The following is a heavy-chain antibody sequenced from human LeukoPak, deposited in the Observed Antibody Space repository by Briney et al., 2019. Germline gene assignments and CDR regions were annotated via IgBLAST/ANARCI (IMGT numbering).Heavy chain of an antibody. CDR3: ARHYSNDAMDV. CDR2: IDPSDSYT. J-gene: IGHJ6*02. V-gene: IGHV5-10-1*01. D-gene: IGHD4-11*01. Sequence: GESLKISCRGSGYIFTTYWITWVRQMPGKGLEWMGRIDPSDSYTNYSPSFQGHVTISDDKSISTAYLQWSSLKASDTAMYYCARHYSNDAMDVWGQGTTVTVSS. CDR1: GYIFTTYW.